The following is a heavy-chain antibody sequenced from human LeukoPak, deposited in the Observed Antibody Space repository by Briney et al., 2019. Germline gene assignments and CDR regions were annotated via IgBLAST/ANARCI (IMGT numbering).Heavy chain of an antibody. CDR3: ARGVTARGFYYYMNV. CDR2: ISAYNGHT. V-gene: IGHV1-18*01. CDR1: GYTFINYG. D-gene: IGHD2-21*02. J-gene: IGHJ6*03. Sequence: GASVEVSCKADGYTFINYGISWVRQAPGQGLEWMGRISAYNGHTTYAQKFQGRVTMTTDTPTSTAYMELRSLTYDDTAVYYCARGVTARGFYYYMNVWGKGTTVTISS.